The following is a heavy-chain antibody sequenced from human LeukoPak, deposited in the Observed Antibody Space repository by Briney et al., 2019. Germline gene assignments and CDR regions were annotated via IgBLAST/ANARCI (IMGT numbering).Heavy chain of an antibody. CDR1: GFTVSSNY. J-gene: IGHJ3*02. CDR3: ARGEQQLARDAFDI. V-gene: IGHV3-53*01. Sequence: GGSLRLSCAASGFTVSSNYMSWVRQAPGKGLEWVSVIYSGGSTYYADSVKGRFTISRDNSKNTLYLQMNSLRAEDTAVYYCARGEQQLARDAFDIWGQGTMVTVSS. CDR2: IYSGGST. D-gene: IGHD6-13*01.